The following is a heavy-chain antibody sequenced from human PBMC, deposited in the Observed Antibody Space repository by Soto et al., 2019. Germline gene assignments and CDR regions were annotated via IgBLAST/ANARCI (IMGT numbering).Heavy chain of an antibody. V-gene: IGHV3-23*01. CDR3: AKGDYSGSYVYFDY. CDR2: ISAGAGST. J-gene: IGHJ4*02. D-gene: IGHD1-26*01. Sequence: WGSLRLSCAASGVTFSSYAMNWVRQAPGKGLEWVSGISAGAGSTYYADSVRGRFTISRDNSKNTLYLQMNSLRAEDTAIYYCAKGDYSGSYVYFDYWGQGTQVTVSS. CDR1: GVTFSSYA.